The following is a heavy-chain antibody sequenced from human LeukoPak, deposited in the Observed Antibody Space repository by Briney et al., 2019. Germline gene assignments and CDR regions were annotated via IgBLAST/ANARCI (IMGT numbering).Heavy chain of an antibody. CDR1: GASLSSGTYY. CDR2: QYYSGSP. Sequence: PSETLSLTCSVSGASLSSGTYYWNWIRQPPGKGLEWIAYQYYSGSPIYNPSLRSRVTISVDTSRDQFSLKVTSVTAADTAIYYCARSSGGMYNYYYTDACGKGTTVTVSS. V-gene: IGHV4-61*01. D-gene: IGHD1-26*01. CDR3: ARSSGGMYNYYYTDA. J-gene: IGHJ6*03.